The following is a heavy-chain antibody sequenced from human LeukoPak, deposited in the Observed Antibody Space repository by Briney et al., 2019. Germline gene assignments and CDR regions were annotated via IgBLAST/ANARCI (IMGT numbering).Heavy chain of an antibody. J-gene: IGHJ4*02. CDR1: GITFSSYA. D-gene: IGHD6-19*01. CDR3: ARDPGDSGGSTFDY. CDR2: ISGGGNST. V-gene: IGHV3-23*01. Sequence: GGSLRLSCAASGITFSSYAMNWVRQAPGKGLEWVSAISGGGNSTYYADSVKGRFTISRDNSKNTLNLQMNSLRADDTAVYYCARDPGDSGGSTFDYWGQGTLVTVSS.